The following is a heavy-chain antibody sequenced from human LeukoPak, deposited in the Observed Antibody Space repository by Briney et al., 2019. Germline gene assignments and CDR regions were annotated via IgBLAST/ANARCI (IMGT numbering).Heavy chain of an antibody. Sequence: SETLSLTCTVSGGSISSSSYYWGWIRHPPGKGLEWIGSIYYSGSTYYNPSLKSRVTISVDTSKNQFSLKLSSVTAADTAVYYCARHGDYDILTGFDYWGQGTLVTVSS. CDR1: GGSISSSSYY. J-gene: IGHJ4*02. D-gene: IGHD3-9*01. CDR2: IYYSGST. CDR3: ARHGDYDILTGFDY. V-gene: IGHV4-39*01.